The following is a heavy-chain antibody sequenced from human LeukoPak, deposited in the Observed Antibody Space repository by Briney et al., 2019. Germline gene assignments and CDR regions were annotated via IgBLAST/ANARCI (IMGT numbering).Heavy chain of an antibody. CDR3: ARGIDYGDVDY. D-gene: IGHD4-17*01. CDR1: GFTFSSYG. CDR2: ISYDGSNK. V-gene: IGHV3-30*03. Sequence: LTGGSLRLSCAASGFTFSSYGMHWVRQAPGKGLEWVAVISYDGSNKYYADSVKGRFTISRDNSKNTLYLQMNSLRAEDTAVYYCARGIDYGDVDYWGQGTLVTVSS. J-gene: IGHJ4*02.